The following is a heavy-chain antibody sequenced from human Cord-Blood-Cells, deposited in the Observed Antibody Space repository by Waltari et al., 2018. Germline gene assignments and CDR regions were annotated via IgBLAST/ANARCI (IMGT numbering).Heavy chain of an antibody. J-gene: IGHJ5*02. CDR3: ASSRYNWNSYNWFDP. D-gene: IGHD1-7*01. CDR2: VIPVFGTA. Sequence: QVQLVQSGAEVKKPGSSVKVSCKASGGTFSSYAISWVRQAPGQGLEWMGGVIPVFGTANDAQKFQGRVTITADESTSTAYMELSSLRSEDTAVYYCASSRYNWNSYNWFDPWGQGTLVTVSS. CDR1: GGTFSSYA. V-gene: IGHV1-69*12.